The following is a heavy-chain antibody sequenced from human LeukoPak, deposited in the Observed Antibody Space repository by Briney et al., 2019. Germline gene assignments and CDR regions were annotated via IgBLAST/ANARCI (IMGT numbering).Heavy chain of an antibody. J-gene: IGHJ6*02. CDR1: GDSVSSNSAG. D-gene: IGHD3-10*01. CDR3: ARERPVLWFGELYYYSGMDV. CDR2: TYYRSKWYN. V-gene: IGHV6-1*01. Sequence: SQTLSLTCAISGDSVSSNSAGWNWIRQSPSRGLEWLGRTYYRSKWYNDYAVSVKSRITINPDTSKNQFSLQLNSVTPEDTAVYYCARERPVLWFGELYYYSGMDVWGQRTTVTVSS.